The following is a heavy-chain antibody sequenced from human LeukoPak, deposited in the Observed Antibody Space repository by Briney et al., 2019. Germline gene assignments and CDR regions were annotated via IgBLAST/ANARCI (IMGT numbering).Heavy chain of an antibody. V-gene: IGHV3-33*01. J-gene: IGHJ4*02. D-gene: IGHD3-9*01. CDR3: ARDPYYDILTGYYDY. Sequence: LRLSCXASGFTXXSYGMHWVRQAPGKGLEWVAVIWYDGSNKYYADSVKGRFTISRDNSKNTLYLQMNSLRAEDTAVYYCARDPYYDILTGYYDYWGQGTLVTVSS. CDR1: GFTXXSYG. CDR2: IWYDGSNK.